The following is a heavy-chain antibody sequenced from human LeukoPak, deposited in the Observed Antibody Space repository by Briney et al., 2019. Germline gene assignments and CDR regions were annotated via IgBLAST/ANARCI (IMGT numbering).Heavy chain of an antibody. Sequence: PGGSLRLSCAASGFTFSSYAMSWVRQAPGKGLEWVSAISGSGGSTYYADSVKGRFTISRDNSKNTLYLQMNSLRAEDTAVYYCAKADIVVVPAAQHLLDYWGQGTLVTVSS. CDR2: ISGSGGST. D-gene: IGHD2-2*01. CDR3: AKADIVVVPAAQHLLDY. V-gene: IGHV3-23*01. CDR1: GFTFSSYA. J-gene: IGHJ4*02.